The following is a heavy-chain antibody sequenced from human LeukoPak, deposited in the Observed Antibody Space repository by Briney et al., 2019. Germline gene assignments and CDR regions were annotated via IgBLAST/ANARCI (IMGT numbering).Heavy chain of an antibody. CDR3: ARGQVPAARGYNWLDP. V-gene: IGHV4-34*01. CDR1: GWSFNDYY. J-gene: IGHJ5*02. Sequence: SETLSLTCAVYGWSFNDYYWNWIRQPPGKGLEWIGEINARGDTNYNLSLKSRVTISVDTSKKQFSLRLTSMIAADTALYYCARGQVPAARGYNWLDPWGQGTLVTVSS. CDR2: INARGDT. D-gene: IGHD2-2*01.